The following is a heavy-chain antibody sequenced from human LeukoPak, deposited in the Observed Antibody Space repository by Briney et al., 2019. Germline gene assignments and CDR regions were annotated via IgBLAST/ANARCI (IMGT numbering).Heavy chain of an antibody. CDR3: AREGYYYDSSGYYYKYAFDI. CDR2: IYTSGST. J-gene: IGHJ3*02. V-gene: IGHV4-61*02. Sequence: PSETLSLTCTVSGGSISSGSYYWSWIRQPAGKGLEWIGRIYTSGSTNYNPSLKSRVTISVDTSKNQFSLKLSSVTAADTAVYYCAREGYYYDSSGYYYKYAFDIWGQGTMVTVSS. D-gene: IGHD3-22*01. CDR1: GGSISSGSYY.